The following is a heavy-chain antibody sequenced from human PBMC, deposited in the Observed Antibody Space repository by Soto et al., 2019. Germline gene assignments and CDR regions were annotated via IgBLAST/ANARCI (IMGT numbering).Heavy chain of an antibody. D-gene: IGHD3-3*01. J-gene: IGHJ6*02. CDR2: ISGSGGST. CDR1: GFTFSSYA. V-gene: IGHV3-23*01. CDR3: ALLSTIHIYGMDV. Sequence: WVSLRLPCAASGFTFSSYAMSWVRQAPGKGLEWVSAISGSGGSTYYADSVKGRFTISRDNSKNTLYLQMNSLRAEDTAVYYFALLSTIHIYGMDVWGQGATVKVSS.